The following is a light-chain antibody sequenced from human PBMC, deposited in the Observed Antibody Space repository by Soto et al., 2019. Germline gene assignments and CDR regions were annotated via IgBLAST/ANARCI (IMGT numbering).Light chain of an antibody. CDR2: KAS. J-gene: IGKJ5*01. V-gene: IGKV1-5*03. CDR1: QIISSW. Sequence: DIQMTQSPYTLSASVGDRVTITCRASQIISSWLAWYQQKPGKAPKLLIYKASSLESGVPSRFSGSGSGAEFTLTISSLQPDDFATYYCQQYNRYPITFGQGTRLEIK. CDR3: QQYNRYPIT.